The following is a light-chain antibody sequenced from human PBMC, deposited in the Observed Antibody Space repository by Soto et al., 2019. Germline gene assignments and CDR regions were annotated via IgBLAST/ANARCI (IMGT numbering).Light chain of an antibody. CDR1: QGIAKD. Sequence: AIQLTQSPSSLSASVGGRVTSTCRASQGIAKDLGWYQQKPGKAPRLLIFGASFLQSGVPSRFSGSGSGTDFTLTINGLQPEDFATYYCLQNYYSFRTFGQGTKVEIK. CDR3: LQNYYSFRT. J-gene: IGKJ1*01. CDR2: GAS. V-gene: IGKV1-6*01.